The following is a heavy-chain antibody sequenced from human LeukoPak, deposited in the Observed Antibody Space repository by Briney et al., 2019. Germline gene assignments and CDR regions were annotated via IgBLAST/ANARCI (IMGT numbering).Heavy chain of an antibody. J-gene: IGHJ4*02. CDR1: GDTFTSYG. D-gene: IGHD6-13*01. CDR3: AGEGEGRAAAGTLLVYFDY. Sequence: SVKVSCKASGDTFTSYGISWVRQAPGQGLEWLARIIPVFGTTNYARKFRGRVTVSTDDSTSTAFLELSSLTPEATAVYYCAGEGEGRAAAGTLLVYFDYWGQGTLVTVSS. V-gene: IGHV1-69*05. CDR2: IIPVFGTT.